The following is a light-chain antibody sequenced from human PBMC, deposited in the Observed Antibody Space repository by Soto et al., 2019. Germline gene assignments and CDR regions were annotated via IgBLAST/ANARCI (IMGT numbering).Light chain of an antibody. J-gene: IGKJ4*01. Sequence: EIVLTQSPGTLSLSPGERATFYCRASQSVTSNYLAWYQQKPGQAPRLLIYGASTRAPGIPVRFSGSGSGTEFTLTITSLQSEDFAVYYCQEYNDWRPITFGGGTKVDIK. CDR1: QSVTSN. CDR2: GAS. V-gene: IGKV3-15*01. CDR3: QEYNDWRPIT.